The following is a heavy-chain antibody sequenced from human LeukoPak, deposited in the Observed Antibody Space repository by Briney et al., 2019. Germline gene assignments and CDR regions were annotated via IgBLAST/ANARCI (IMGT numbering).Heavy chain of an antibody. CDR3: AKDLGYSYGLNYFDY. CDR1: GFTFDDYA. CDR2: ISGDGGST. D-gene: IGHD5-18*01. Sequence: GGSLRLSCAASGFTFDDYAMHWVRQAPGKGLEWVSLISGDGGSTYYADSVKGRFTISRDNSKNSLYLQMNSLRTEDTALHYCAKDLGYSYGLNYFDYWGQGTLVTVSS. J-gene: IGHJ4*02. V-gene: IGHV3-43*02.